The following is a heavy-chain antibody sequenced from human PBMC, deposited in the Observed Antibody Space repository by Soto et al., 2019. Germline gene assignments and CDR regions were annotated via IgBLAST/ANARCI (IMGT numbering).Heavy chain of an antibody. CDR1: GFTFSSYS. V-gene: IGHV3-48*01. CDR3: ARATEALQSYFNYYYYMDV. D-gene: IGHD3-9*01. J-gene: IGHJ6*03. CDR2: ISSSSSTI. Sequence: GGSLRLSCAASGFTFSSYSMNWVRQAPGKGLEWVSYISSSSSTIYYADSVKGRFTISRDNAKNSLYLQMNSLRAEDTAVYYCARATEALQSYFNYYYYMDVWGKGTTVTVSS.